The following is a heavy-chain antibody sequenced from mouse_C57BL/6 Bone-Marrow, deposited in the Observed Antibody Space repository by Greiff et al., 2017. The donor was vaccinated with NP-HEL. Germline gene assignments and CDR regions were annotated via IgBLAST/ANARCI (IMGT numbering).Heavy chain of an antibody. CDR3: ARKGDLGGYFDV. Sequence: VQLQQSGAELARPGASVKLSCKASGYTFTSYGISWVKQRTGQGLEWIGEIYPRSGNTYYNEKFKGKATLTADKSSSTEYMELRSLTSEDSAVYFCARKGDLGGYFDVWGTGTTVTVSS. CDR2: IYPRSGNT. CDR1: GYTFTSYG. V-gene: IGHV1-81*01. D-gene: IGHD3-3*01. J-gene: IGHJ1*03.